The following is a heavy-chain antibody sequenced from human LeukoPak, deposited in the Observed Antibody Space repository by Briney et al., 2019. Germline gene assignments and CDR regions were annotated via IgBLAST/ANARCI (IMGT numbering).Heavy chain of an antibody. J-gene: IGHJ4*02. CDR2: INPSGSST. CDR3: QVNAVY. CDR1: GYSFTSYY. Sequence: ASVKVSCKASGYSFTSYYMHWVRQAPGQGLEWMGLINPSGSSTTYAQKFQGRVTMTRDMFTSTDYMELTSLRSEDTAVYYCQVNAVYWGQGTLVTVSS. D-gene: IGHD2-8*01. V-gene: IGHV1-46*01.